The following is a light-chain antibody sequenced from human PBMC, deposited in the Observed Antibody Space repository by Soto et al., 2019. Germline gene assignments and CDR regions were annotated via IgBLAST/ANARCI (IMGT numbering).Light chain of an antibody. CDR2: NSY. Sequence: QSVLTQPPSASGTPGQRVTISCSGSSSNIGSKTVNWYQQLPGTVPKLLIYNSYQRPSGVPDRFSGSKSGNTASLTISGLQAEDEADYYCSSYTSSSTPPYVFGTGTKVTVL. CDR1: SSNIGSKT. CDR3: SSYTSSSTPPYV. J-gene: IGLJ1*01. V-gene: IGLV1-44*01.